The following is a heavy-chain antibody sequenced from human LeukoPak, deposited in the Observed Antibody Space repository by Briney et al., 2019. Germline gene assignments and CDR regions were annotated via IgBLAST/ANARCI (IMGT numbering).Heavy chain of an antibody. CDR3: ARAKSFKGGGYNFDI. CDR1: GYTFTSYY. J-gene: IGHJ3*02. Sequence: ASVKVSCKASGYTFTSYYMHWVRQAPGQGLEWMGIINPSGGSTSYAQKFQGRVTMTRDMSTSTVYMELSSLRSEDTAVYYCARAKSFKGGGYNFDIWGQGTMVTVSS. CDR2: INPSGGST. V-gene: IGHV1-46*01. D-gene: IGHD5-24*01.